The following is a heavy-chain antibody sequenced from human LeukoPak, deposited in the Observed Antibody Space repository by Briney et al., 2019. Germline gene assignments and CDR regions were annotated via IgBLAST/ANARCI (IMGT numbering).Heavy chain of an antibody. CDR3: ARQAIYGDYGPRTDH. Sequence: PSETLSLTCTVSGYSISSGYFWGWIRQPPGKGLEWIGYIYYSGSTNYNPSLKSRVTISVDTSKNQFSLKLSSVTAADTAVYYCARQAIYGDYGPRTDHWGQGTLVTVSS. D-gene: IGHD4-17*01. CDR2: IYYSGST. J-gene: IGHJ4*02. V-gene: IGHV4-38-2*02. CDR1: GYSISSGYF.